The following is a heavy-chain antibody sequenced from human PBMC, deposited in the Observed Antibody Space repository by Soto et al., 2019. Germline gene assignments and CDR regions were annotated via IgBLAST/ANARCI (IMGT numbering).Heavy chain of an antibody. V-gene: IGHV3-74*01. CDR3: AKVSDYCILTAPDSQFDY. Sequence: PXGTLLRTCTPAAFTRNSHAIPWFRKTPGKGLVRVSRINSDGRSTIYADSVKGRFTIPRDNAKNTLYLQLNSLRAADTAVYYCAKVSDYCILTAPDSQFDYWVQGSVVTVSS. D-gene: IGHD3-9*01. CDR2: INSDGRST. CDR1: AFTRNSHA. J-gene: IGHJ4*02.